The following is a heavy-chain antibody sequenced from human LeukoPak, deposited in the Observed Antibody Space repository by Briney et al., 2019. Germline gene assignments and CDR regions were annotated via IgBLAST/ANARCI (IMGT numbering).Heavy chain of an antibody. J-gene: IGHJ3*02. CDR1: GFSFSSYS. CDR2: ISTSSSHI. D-gene: IGHD6-25*01. CDR3: ARCSVELQRLDAFDI. V-gene: IGHV3-21*01. Sequence: GGSLRLSCAASGFSFSSYSMDWVRPAPGKGLEWVSSISTSSSHIYYADSVKGQFTISRDNAKNSLYLQMNSLRAEDTAVYYCARCSVELQRLDAFDIWGQGTMVTVSS.